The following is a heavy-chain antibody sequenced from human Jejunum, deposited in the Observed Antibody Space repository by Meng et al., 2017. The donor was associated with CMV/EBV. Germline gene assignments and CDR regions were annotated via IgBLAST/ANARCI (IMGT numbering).Heavy chain of an antibody. D-gene: IGHD3-10*01. V-gene: IGHV3-21*01. CDR3: VTGELFFDY. CDR2: ISGSSTYI. Sequence: LRVSCAASGFTFSRYNMNWVRQAPGKRLEWVASISGSSTYIHYADSLKGRFTISRDNAQNTLSLQISSLRAEDTAVYYCVTGELFFDYWGQGTLVTVSS. J-gene: IGHJ4*02. CDR1: GFTFSRYN.